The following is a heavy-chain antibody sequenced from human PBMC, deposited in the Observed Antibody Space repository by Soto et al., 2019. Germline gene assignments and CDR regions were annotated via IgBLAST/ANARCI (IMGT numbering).Heavy chain of an antibody. CDR2: IYYSGST. CDR1: GGSISSGGYY. J-gene: IGHJ4*02. D-gene: IGHD2-15*01. CDR3: ARPLLL. Sequence: QVQLQESGPGLVKPSQTLSLTCTVSGGSISSGGYYWSWIRQHPGKGRAWFGYIYYSGSTYYNYYLPSRKSLVTISVDTTNYQFPRKLSSVAAADSAVECCARPLLLWGQGTLVTVSS. V-gene: IGHV4-31*01.